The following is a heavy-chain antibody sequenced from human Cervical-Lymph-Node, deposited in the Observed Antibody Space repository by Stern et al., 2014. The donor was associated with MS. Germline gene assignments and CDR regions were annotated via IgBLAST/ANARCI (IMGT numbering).Heavy chain of an antibody. CDR3: AKERRTIFGVLIYYCDD. D-gene: IGHD3-3*01. V-gene: IGHV3-30*18. CDR1: GFSINSYG. J-gene: IGHJ4*02. Sequence: VQLVEFGGGVVQPGRSLRLSCAASGFSINSYGMHWVRQAPGKGLEWVAALSAAGSKIFSWDSAKGRFVISRYTSQNTLYLQMNSLRTDDTATYYCAKERRTIFGVLIYYCDDWGQGTLVTVSS. CDR2: LSAAGSKI.